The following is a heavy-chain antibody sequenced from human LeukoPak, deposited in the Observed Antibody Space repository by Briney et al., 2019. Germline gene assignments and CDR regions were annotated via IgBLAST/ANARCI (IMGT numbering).Heavy chain of an antibody. CDR3: ARHVSYYGSGSYHPRYYYYMDV. D-gene: IGHD3-10*01. CDR2: IYYSGST. CDR1: GGSISSSSYY. Sequence: SETLSLTCTVSGGSISSSSYYWGWIRQPPGKGLEWIGSIYYSGSTYYNPSLKSRVTISVDTSKNQFSLKLSSVTAADTAVYYCARHVSYYGSGSYHPRYYYYMDVWGKGTTVTISS. J-gene: IGHJ6*03. V-gene: IGHV4-39*01.